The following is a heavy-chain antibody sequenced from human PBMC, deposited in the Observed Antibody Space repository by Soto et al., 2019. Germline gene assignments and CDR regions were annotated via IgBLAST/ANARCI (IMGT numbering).Heavy chain of an antibody. D-gene: IGHD2-2*02. CDR3: ARFVRSCSGTTCYTRADV. CDR2: IYSSGST. V-gene: IGHV4-61*01. J-gene: IGHJ6*02. Sequence: PSETLSRTCTVSGGSVSSDTHYWSWIRQPPGKRLEWIGFIYSSGSTNYNPSPKSRVTMSVDTSKNQFSLKLRSVIVADTAVYHCARFVRSCSGTTCYTRADVWGQGTTVTVSS. CDR1: GGSVSSDTHY.